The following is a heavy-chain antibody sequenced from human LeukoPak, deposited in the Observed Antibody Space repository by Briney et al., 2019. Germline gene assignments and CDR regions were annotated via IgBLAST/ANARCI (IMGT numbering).Heavy chain of an antibody. CDR1: GYTFTSYG. D-gene: IGHD6-13*01. J-gene: IGHJ5*02. CDR3: ARLLGIAAADWFDP. V-gene: IGHV1-18*01. Sequence: GASVKVSCKASGYTFTSYGISWVRQAPGQGLAWMGWISAYNGNTNYAQKLQGRVTMTTDTSTSTAYMELRSLRSDDTAVYYCARLLGIAAADWFDPWGQGTLVTVSS. CDR2: ISAYNGNT.